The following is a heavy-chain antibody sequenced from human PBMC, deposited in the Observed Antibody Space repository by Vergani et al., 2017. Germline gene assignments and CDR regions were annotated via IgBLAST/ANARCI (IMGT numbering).Heavy chain of an antibody. CDR1: GGSISSYY. Sequence: QVQLQESGPGLVKPSETLSLTCTVSGGSISSYYWSWIRQPPGKGLEWIGYIYYSGSTNYNPSLKSRVTISVDKSKNQFSLKLSSWTAADTAGYYCARDPERNNVYSVYDLVRDSQAFDIWGQGTMVTVAS. CDR3: ARDPERNNVYSVYDLVRDSQAFDI. J-gene: IGHJ3*02. D-gene: IGHD5/OR15-5a*01. CDR2: IYYSGST. V-gene: IGHV4-59*12.